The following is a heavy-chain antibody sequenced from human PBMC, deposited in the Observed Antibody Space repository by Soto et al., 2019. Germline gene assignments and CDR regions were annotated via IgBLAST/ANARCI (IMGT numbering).Heavy chain of an antibody. CDR3: ARGSGSYPLPYFDY. V-gene: IGHV4-30-4*01. CDR1: DDSISSGIHY. CDR2: VYYSGST. Sequence: SETLSLTCIVSDDSISSGIHYWTWIRQPPGKGLEWIGYVYYSGSTYYSPSLKSRVTISVDTSRNQISLKLSSVTAADAAVYYCARGSGSYPLPYFDYWGQGTLVTAPQ. D-gene: IGHD3-22*01. J-gene: IGHJ4*02.